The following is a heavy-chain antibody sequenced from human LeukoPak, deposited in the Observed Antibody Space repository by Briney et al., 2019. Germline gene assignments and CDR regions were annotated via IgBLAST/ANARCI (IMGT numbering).Heavy chain of an antibody. CDR1: GFTFSSFS. CDR2: ISSGGDYK. CDR3: ARHYGDYALDAFDI. V-gene: IGHV3-21*01. Sequence: GGSLRLSCAASGFTFSSFSMNWVRQAPGKGLEWVSSISSGGDYKHYADSVKGRLTISRDNAKNSLFLQMNSLRAEDTAVYYCARHYGDYALDAFDIWGQGTMVTVSS. J-gene: IGHJ3*02. D-gene: IGHD4-17*01.